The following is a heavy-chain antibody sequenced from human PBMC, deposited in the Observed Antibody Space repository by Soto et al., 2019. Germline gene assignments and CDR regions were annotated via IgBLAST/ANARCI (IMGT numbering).Heavy chain of an antibody. V-gene: IGHV3-30-3*01. D-gene: IGHD3-10*01. J-gene: IGHJ4*02. CDR1: GFTFSSYA. CDR2: ISYDGSNK. CDR3: ARAHGRGVVDY. Sequence: QVQLVESGGGVVQPGRSLRLSCAASGFTFSSYAMHWVRQAPGKGLEWVAVISYDGSNKYYADSVKGRFTISRDNSKNTLYLQMNRLRGEDTAVYYCARAHGRGVVDYWGQGTLVTVSS.